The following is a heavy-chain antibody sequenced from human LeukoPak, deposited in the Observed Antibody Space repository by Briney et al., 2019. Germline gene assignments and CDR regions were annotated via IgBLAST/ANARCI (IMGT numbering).Heavy chain of an antibody. CDR1: GFTFSDYY. D-gene: IGHD5-24*01. V-gene: IGHV3-11*04. J-gene: IGHJ6*02. Sequence: PGGSLRLSCAASGFTFSDYYMSWIRQAPGKGLEWVSYISSSGSTIYYADSVKGRFTISRDNAKNSLYLQMNSLRAEDTAVYYCARYQDGYKNYYYGMDVWGQGTTVTVSS. CDR2: ISSSGSTI. CDR3: ARYQDGYKNYYYGMDV.